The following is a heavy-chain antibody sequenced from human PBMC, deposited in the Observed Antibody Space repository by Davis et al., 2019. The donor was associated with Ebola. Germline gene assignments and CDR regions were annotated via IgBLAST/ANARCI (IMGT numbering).Heavy chain of an antibody. D-gene: IGHD6-25*01. CDR3: ARHVAHLTPENGYFDV. CDR2: VFHSGNT. Sequence: MPSETLSLTCSLSGDSIASGVYYWAWLCQPPGKGLEWIATVFHSGNTFFSPSLKSRVSLSADSSTNKFFLKLTSLTASDTAVYFCARHVAHLTPENGYFDVWGQGFPVSVSS. CDR1: GDSIASGVYY. J-gene: IGHJ6*01. V-gene: IGHV4-39*01.